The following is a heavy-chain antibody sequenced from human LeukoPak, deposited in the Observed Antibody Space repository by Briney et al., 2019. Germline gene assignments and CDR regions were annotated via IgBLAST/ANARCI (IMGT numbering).Heavy chain of an antibody. J-gene: IGHJ4*02. D-gene: IGHD6-13*01. CDR2: FYYSGST. Sequence: SETLSLTCTVSGGSITSSSYYWGWIRQPPGKGLEWIGNFYYSGSTNYNPSLKSRVTISVDTSKNQFSLKLSSVTAADTAVYYCARGRRAAAGSYFDYWGQGILVTVSS. CDR3: ARGRRAAAGSYFDY. CDR1: GGSITSSSYY. V-gene: IGHV4-39*07.